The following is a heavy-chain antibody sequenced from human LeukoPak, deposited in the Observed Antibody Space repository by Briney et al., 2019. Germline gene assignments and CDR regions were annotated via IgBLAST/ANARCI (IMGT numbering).Heavy chain of an antibody. CDR2: ISYDGSSK. V-gene: IGHV3-30*18. Sequence: PGGSLRLSCAASGFTFSSYGMHWVRQAPGKGLEWVAVISYDGSSKYYADSVKGRFTISRDNSKNTLYLQMNSLRAEDTAVYYCAKDLDEVVPAAPTYYYYGMDVWGKGTTVTVSS. CDR1: GFTFSSYG. D-gene: IGHD2-2*01. CDR3: AKDLDEVVPAAPTYYYYGMDV. J-gene: IGHJ6*04.